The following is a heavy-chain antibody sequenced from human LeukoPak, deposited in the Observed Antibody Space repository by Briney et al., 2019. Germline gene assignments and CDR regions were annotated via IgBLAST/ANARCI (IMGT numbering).Heavy chain of an antibody. J-gene: IGHJ1*01. CDR1: GGSFSGYY. V-gene: IGHV4-34*01. CDR3: ARTYCSSTSCYPYAEYFQH. D-gene: IGHD2-2*01. CDR2: INHSGST. Sequence: SETLSLTCAVYGGSFSGYYWSWIRQPPGKGLEWIGEINHSGSTNYNPSLKSRVTISVDTSKNQFSLKLSSVTAADTAVYYCARTYCSSTSCYPYAEYFQHWGQGTLVTVSS.